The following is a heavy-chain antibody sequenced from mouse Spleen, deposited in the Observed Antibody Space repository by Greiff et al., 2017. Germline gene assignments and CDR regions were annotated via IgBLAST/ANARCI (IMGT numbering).Heavy chain of an antibody. D-gene: IGHD2-14*01. CDR2: IDPANGNT. J-gene: IGHJ4*01. Sequence: VQLQQSVAELVRPGASVKLSCTASGFNIKNTYMHWVKQRPEQGLEWIGRIDPANGNTKYAPKFQGKATITADTSSNTAYLQLSSLTSEDTAIYYCARGGYYRYDVGEDYYAMDYWGQGTSVTVSS. CDR3: ARGGYYRYDVGEDYYAMDY. V-gene: IGHV14-3*01. CDR1: GFNIKNTY.